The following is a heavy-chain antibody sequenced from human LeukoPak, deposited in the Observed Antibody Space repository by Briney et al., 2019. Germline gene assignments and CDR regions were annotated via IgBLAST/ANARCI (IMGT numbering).Heavy chain of an antibody. V-gene: IGHV4-39*01. Sequence: SETLSLTCTVSGGSISSSSYYWGWIHQPPGKGLEWIGSIYYSGSTYYNPSLKSRVTISVDTSKNQFSLKLSSVTAADTAVYYCARQTTVVTPDFDYWGQGTLVTVSS. CDR1: GGSISSSSYY. J-gene: IGHJ4*02. CDR3: ARQTTVVTPDFDY. D-gene: IGHD4-23*01. CDR2: IYYSGST.